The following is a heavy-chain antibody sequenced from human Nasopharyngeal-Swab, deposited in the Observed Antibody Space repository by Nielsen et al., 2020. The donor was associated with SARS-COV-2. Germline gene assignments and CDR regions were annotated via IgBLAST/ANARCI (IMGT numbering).Heavy chain of an antibody. J-gene: IGHJ5*02. Sequence: WMRQGPGKGLEWVANIKQDGSEKYYVDSVKGRFTISRDNAKNSLYLQMNSLRAEDTAVYYCARQTSFGDWFDPWGQGTLVTVSS. CDR2: IKQDGSEK. D-gene: IGHD2/OR15-2a*01. V-gene: IGHV3-7*03. CDR3: ARQTSFGDWFDP.